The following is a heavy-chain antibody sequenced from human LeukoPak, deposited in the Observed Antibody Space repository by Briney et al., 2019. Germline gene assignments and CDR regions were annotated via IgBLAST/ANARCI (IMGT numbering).Heavy chain of an antibody. CDR1: GGPITTYY. V-gene: IGHV4-59*01. J-gene: IGHJ6*02. Sequence: SETLSLTCTVSGGPITTYYWTWIRQPPGKGREWIGYINYSGSTNYNPSLKSRVTISVDTSKNQFSLKLSSVTAADTAVYYCARAQLNLLVDFGMDVWGQGTTVTVSS. CDR2: INYSGST. D-gene: IGHD1-1*01. CDR3: ARAQLNLLVDFGMDV.